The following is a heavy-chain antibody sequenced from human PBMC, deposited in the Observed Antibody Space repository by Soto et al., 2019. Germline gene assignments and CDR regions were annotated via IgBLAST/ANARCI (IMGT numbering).Heavy chain of an antibody. J-gene: IGHJ4*02. D-gene: IGHD5-12*01. CDR1: GGTLNSGYYF. Sequence: PSETLSPTCSVSGGTLNSGYYFWRWIRQPPGKCLEWIGSIFYAGGTYYSPSLKSRASMSMDTSKNLCSLRLRSLTAADTAVYFCARVKATLYRHYYFDYWGQGTPVT. V-gene: IGHV4-30-4*01. CDR3: ARVKATLYRHYYFDY. CDR2: IFYAGGT.